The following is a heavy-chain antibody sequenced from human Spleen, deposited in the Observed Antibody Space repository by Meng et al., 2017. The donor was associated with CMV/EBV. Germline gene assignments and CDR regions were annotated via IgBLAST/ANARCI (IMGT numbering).Heavy chain of an antibody. CDR3: ARHSTEATISDY. Sequence: GGSLRLSCAASGFSFSSYGMHWVRQAPGKGLEWVSSISTSSAFIYYADSVKGRFTISRDDGKNSVYLQMNSLRAEDTAVYYCARHSTEATISDYWGQGTLVTVSS. D-gene: IGHD5-12*01. V-gene: IGHV3-21*01. CDR2: ISTSSAFI. J-gene: IGHJ4*02. CDR1: GFSFSSYG.